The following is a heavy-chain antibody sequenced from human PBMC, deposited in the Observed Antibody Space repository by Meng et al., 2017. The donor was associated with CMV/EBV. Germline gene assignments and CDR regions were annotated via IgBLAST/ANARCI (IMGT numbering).Heavy chain of an antibody. CDR1: GFTSSSYW. D-gene: IGHD1-14*01. Sequence: GGSLRLSCAASGFTSSSYWMSWVRQAPGKGLEWVANIKQDGSEKYYVDSVKGRFTISRDNAKNSLYLQMNSLRAEDTAVYYCARVNQGIDYWGQGTLVTVSS. V-gene: IGHV3-7*01. J-gene: IGHJ4*02. CDR3: ARVNQGIDY. CDR2: IKQDGSEK.